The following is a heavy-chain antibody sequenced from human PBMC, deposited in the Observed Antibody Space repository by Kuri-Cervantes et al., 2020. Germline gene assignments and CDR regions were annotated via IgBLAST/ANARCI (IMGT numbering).Heavy chain of an antibody. CDR2: ISWNSGSI. D-gene: IGHD1-26*01. V-gene: IGHV3-9*01. CDR1: GFTFDDYA. J-gene: IGHJ1*01. CDR3: AKPHWEELD. Sequence: GGSLRLSCAASGFTFDDYALHWVRRAPGKGLEWVSGISWNSGSIGYADSVKGRFTISRDNAKSSLYLQMNSLRAEDTAVYYCAKPHWEELDWGQGTLVTVSS.